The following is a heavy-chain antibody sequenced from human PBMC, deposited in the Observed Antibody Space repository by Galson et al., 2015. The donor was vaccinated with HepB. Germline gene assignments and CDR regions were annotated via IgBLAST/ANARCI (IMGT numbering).Heavy chain of an antibody. CDR2: ITYDGVTE. V-gene: IGHV3-33*05. D-gene: IGHD4-11*01. J-gene: IGHJ4*02. CDR3: AREQGYNDYRTSGY. Sequence: SLRLSCAVSGFSFNAHGTHWVRQAPGQGLEWVGVITYDGVTEGYADYAKGRFAISRDTSTNTLYLQMNNLRAEDTAMYYCAREQGYNDYRTSGYWGQGTLVTVSS. CDR1: GFSFNAHG.